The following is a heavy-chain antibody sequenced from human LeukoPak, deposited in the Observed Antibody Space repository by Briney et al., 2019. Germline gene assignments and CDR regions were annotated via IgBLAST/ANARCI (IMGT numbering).Heavy chain of an antibody. CDR2: IIPILGIA. CDR1: GGTFSSYA. D-gene: IGHD3-22*01. CDR3: ARDRRREIVVDNDAFDI. Sequence: ASVKVSCKASGGTFSSYAISWVRQAPGQGLEWRGRIIPILGIANYAQKFQGRVTITADKSTSTDYMELSSLRSEDTAVYYCARDRRREIVVDNDAFDIWGQGTMVTVSS. J-gene: IGHJ3*02. V-gene: IGHV1-69*04.